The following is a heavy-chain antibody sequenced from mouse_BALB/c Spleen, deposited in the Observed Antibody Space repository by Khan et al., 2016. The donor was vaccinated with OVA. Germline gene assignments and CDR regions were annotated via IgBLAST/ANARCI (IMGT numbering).Heavy chain of an antibody. J-gene: IGHJ2*01. CDR1: GYSITSGYG. CDR3: ARTARIKY. Sequence: EVKLQESGPGLVKPSQSLSLTCTVTGYSITSGYGWNWIRQFPGNKLEWMGYISYSGSTNYNPSLKSRISITRDTSKNQFFLQLNSATTEDTATYYCARTARIKYWGQGTTLTVSS. D-gene: IGHD1-2*01. CDR2: ISYSGST. V-gene: IGHV3-2*02.